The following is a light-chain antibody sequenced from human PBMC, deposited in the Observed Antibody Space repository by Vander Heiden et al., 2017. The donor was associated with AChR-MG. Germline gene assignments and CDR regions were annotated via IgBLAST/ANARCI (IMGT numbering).Light chain of an antibody. CDR2: NVA. V-gene: IGKV2-30*02. J-gene: IGKJ1*01. CDR1: RRLVHSDGNTY. Sequence: VVLTQSPLSLPVTLGQPASISCRASRRLVHSDGNTYLNWCQQRPGQSARRLIHNVANRDSGVPDRFSGSGSGSDFTLKISRVEAEDVGVYYCMQGTHWPQWTFGQGTKVEIK. CDR3: MQGTHWPQWT.